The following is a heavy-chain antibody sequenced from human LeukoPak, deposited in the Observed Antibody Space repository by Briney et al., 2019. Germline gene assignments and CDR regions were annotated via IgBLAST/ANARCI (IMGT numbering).Heavy chain of an antibody. Sequence: LGGSLRLSCAASGFTFDTYWMSWVRQAPGKGLEWVANIKQDGSEKDYVDSVKGRFTISRDNAKNSLYLQMNSLRAEDTGVYYCARGDTQSKYRQFDSWGQGSLVIVSS. J-gene: IGHJ4*02. D-gene: IGHD3-16*02. V-gene: IGHV3-7*04. CDR2: IKQDGSEK. CDR3: ARGDTQSKYRQFDS. CDR1: GFTFDTYW.